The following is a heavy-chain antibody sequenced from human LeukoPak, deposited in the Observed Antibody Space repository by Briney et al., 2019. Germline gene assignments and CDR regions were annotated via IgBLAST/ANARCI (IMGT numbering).Heavy chain of an antibody. V-gene: IGHV3-30*03. D-gene: IGHD3-22*01. CDR1: GFTFSNYG. CDR3: TRCALMRVVSFDY. Sequence: GGSLRLSCAASGFTFSNYGMHWVRQAPGKGLEWVAVISSDGSNTYYADSVKGRFTISRDNSKNTLYPQMNSLRAEDTAMYYCTRCALMRVVSFDYWGQGTLVTVSS. J-gene: IGHJ4*02. CDR2: ISSDGSNT.